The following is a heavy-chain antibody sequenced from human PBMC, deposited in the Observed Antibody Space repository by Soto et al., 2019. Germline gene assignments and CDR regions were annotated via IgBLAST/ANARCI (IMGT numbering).Heavy chain of an antibody. CDR3: ASGLQLRLGEFVGD. J-gene: IGHJ4*02. CDR1: GFTFSSYG. Sequence: QVQLVESGGGVVQPGRSLRLSCAASGFTFSSYGMHWVRQAPGKGLEWVAVIWYDGSNKYYADSVKGRFTISRDNSKNTMSLHMNSLSAEDTAVYYCASGLQLRLGEFVGDWGQGTLVTVSS. D-gene: IGHD3-16*01. V-gene: IGHV3-33*01. CDR2: IWYDGSNK.